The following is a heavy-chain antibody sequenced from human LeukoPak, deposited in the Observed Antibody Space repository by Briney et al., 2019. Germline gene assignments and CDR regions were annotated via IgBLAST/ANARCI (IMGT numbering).Heavy chain of an antibody. V-gene: IGHV3-48*03. CDR3: AREGTSGFSY. CDR2: ITSIGSTT. Sequence: GGSLRLSCAASGFTFRSYEMNWVRQAPGKGLDWVSYITSIGSTTYYADSVKGRFTISRDNAKNSLYLQMNSLRAEDMAVYYCAREGTSGFSYWGQGTLVTVSS. D-gene: IGHD3-10*01. CDR1: GFTFRSYE. J-gene: IGHJ4*02.